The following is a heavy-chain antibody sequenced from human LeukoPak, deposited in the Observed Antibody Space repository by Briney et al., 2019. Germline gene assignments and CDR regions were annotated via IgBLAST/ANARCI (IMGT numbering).Heavy chain of an antibody. CDR1: GFLFTRYW. Sequence: GGSLRLSCEASGFLFTRYWMSWVRQAPGKGPEWVAHIKENGNEQYYADSVKGRFTICRDNVKQSLCLQMNNLRVEDPAVYYCARGPGDYDASDIWGQGTAVTVSS. CDR3: ARGPGDYDASDI. D-gene: IGHD4-11*01. CDR2: IKENGNEQ. V-gene: IGHV3-7*01. J-gene: IGHJ3*02.